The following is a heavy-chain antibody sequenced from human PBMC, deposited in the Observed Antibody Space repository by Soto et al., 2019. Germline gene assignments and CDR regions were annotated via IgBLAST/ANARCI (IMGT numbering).Heavy chain of an antibody. CDR2: ISYDGSNA. D-gene: IGHD3-10*01. J-gene: IGHJ3*01. V-gene: IGHV3-30*04. Sequence: QEQLVESGGGVVQPGTSLRLSCTASGFSFSTYAMYWVRQAPGKGLEWVAIISYDGSNAQYADSVKGRFTVARDNSKNTLYLQMHSRTAEDTAVYYCARDGGGFGELLLNSYDAFDLWGQGKLVTVSS. CDR3: ARDGGGFGELLLNSYDAFDL. CDR1: GFSFSTYA.